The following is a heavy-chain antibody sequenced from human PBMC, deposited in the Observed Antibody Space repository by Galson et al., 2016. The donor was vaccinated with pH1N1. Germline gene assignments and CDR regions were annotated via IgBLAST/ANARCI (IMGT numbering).Heavy chain of an antibody. D-gene: IGHD2/OR15-2a*01. Sequence: SLRLSCAASGFRFSSYAFSWVRQAPGKGLEWISVVMNNIGTTVYSESVKGRFTISSNNSKDTLYLEMQSLRVEDTAIYYCAKNQGIRDAFDVWGPGTMVNVSS. V-gene: IGHV3-23*01. CDR3: AKNQGIRDAFDV. CDR2: VMNNIGTT. J-gene: IGHJ3*01. CDR1: GFRFSSYA.